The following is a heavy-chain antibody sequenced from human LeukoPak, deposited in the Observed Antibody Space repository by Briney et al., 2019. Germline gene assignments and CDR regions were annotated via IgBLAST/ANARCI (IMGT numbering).Heavy chain of an antibody. CDR3: ARYSATHYVY. CDR2: IYSGGNA. D-gene: IGHD1-26*01. Sequence: SETLSLTCTVSGDSISGYYWGWVRQPPGKGLEWIGYIYSGGNANYSPSLKSRVTMSVDTSKNQFSLSLYSVTAADTAVYYCARYSATHYVYWDEGTLVTVSS. J-gene: IGHJ4*02. CDR1: GDSISGYY. V-gene: IGHV4-59*01.